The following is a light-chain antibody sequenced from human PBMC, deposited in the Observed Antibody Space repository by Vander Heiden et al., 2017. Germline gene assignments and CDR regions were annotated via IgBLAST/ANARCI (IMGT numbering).Light chain of an antibody. CDR2: EVS. J-gene: IGLJ2*01. V-gene: IGLV2-14*01. CDR1: SSDVGGYNY. Sequence: QPALTQPASLSGSPRQSITITRTGTSSDVGGYNYVSWYQQHPGNAPKLMIYEVSNRPSGVSNRFSGSKSGTTASLTISGLQAEDEAYYYCSSYTSSSTLVFGGGTKL. CDR3: SSYTSSSTLV.